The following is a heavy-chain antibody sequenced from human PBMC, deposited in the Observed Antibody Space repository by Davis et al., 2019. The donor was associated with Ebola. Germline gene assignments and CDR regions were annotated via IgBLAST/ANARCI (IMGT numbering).Heavy chain of an antibody. CDR1: GYTLTELS. Sequence: ASVKVSCKVSGYTLTELSMHWVRQAPGKGLEWMGGFDPEDGETIYAQKFQGRVTMTEDTSTDTAYMELSSLRSEDTAVYYCATDFFAVTTGYYYGMDVWGQGTTVIVSS. CDR2: FDPEDGET. CDR3: ATDFFAVTTGYYYGMDV. J-gene: IGHJ6*02. V-gene: IGHV1-24*01. D-gene: IGHD4-17*01.